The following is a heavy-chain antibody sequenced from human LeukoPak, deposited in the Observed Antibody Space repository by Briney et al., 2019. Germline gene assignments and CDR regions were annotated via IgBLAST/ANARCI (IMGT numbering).Heavy chain of an antibody. D-gene: IGHD3-3*01. CDR1: GLTVRSTH. V-gene: IGHV3-66*01. CDR2: IYSGGST. J-gene: IGHJ4*02. CDR3: ARVLLEWYFGY. Sequence: GGSLRLSCAASGLTVRSTHMSWVRQTPGKGLEWVSVIYSGGSTYYADSVKGRFTISRDNSKNTLYLQMNSLRAEDTAVYYCARVLLEWYFGYWGQGTLVTVSS.